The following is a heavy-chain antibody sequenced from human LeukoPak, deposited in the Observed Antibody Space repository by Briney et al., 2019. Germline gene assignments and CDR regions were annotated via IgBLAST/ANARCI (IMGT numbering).Heavy chain of an antibody. J-gene: IGHJ3*01. D-gene: IGHD3-3*01. CDR3: VKDGEWTFDV. CDR2: IGQDGTAK. Sequence: GGSLRLSCAASGFTFFTYSMHWVRQAPGKGLEWVAFIGQDGTAKYNVDSVKGRFTIPGDNPKKMAYLQMNNLRAEDTAIYYCVKDGEWTFDVWGQGTMVTVS. V-gene: IGHV3-30*02. CDR1: GFTFFTYS.